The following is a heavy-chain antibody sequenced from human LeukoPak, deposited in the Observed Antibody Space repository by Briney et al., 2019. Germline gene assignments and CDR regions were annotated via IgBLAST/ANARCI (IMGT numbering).Heavy chain of an antibody. J-gene: IGHJ5*02. D-gene: IGHD6-13*01. V-gene: IGHV4-34*01. CDR2: INHSGST. Sequence: SETLSLTCAVYGGSFSGYYWSWIRQPPGKGLEWIGEINHSGSTYYNPSLKSRVTISVDTSKNQLSLKLSSVTAADTAVYYCATSPTTGYSSSWYSFFWFDPWGQGTLVTVSS. CDR3: ATSPTTGYSSSWYSFFWFDP. CDR1: GGSFSGYY.